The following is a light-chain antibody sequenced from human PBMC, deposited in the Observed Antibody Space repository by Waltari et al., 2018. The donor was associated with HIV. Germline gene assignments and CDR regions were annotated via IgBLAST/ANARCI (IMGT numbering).Light chain of an antibody. CDR2: DVG. J-gene: IGLJ2*01. CDR3: CAYAGPTGLSEV. Sequence: QSALTQPASVSGSPGQSITISCTGTSRDIGAYNYVHWYQQHPGKAPKPIIYDVGTRPSGVSDRFSGSKSGNTASLTISGLQSEDEADYHCCAYAGPTGLSEVFGGGTKLTVL. V-gene: IGLV2-23*02. CDR1: SRDIGAYNY.